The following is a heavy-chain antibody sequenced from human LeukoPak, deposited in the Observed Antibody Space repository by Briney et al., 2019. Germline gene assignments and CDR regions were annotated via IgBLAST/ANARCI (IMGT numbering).Heavy chain of an antibody. CDR1: GFIYSSYW. Sequence: TGGSPRLSCAASGFIYSSYWMSWVRQAPGKGLEWVANIKQDGSEKSHVDSVEGRFTISRDNSKNSLYLQMNSLRTEDTALYYCAKDLYYYDSSGYFYYYYGMDVWGQGTTVTVSS. D-gene: IGHD3-22*01. CDR3: AKDLYYYDSSGYFYYYYGMDV. CDR2: IKQDGSEK. V-gene: IGHV3-7*05. J-gene: IGHJ6*02.